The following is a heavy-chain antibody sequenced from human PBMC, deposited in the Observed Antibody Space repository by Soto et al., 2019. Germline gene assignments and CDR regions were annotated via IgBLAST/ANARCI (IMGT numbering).Heavy chain of an antibody. CDR1: GFTFGDYA. V-gene: IGHV3-49*03. Sequence: GVLRLSCTASGFTFGDYAMSWFRQAPGKGLEWVGFIRSKAYGGTTEYAASVKGRFTISRDDSKSIAYLQMNSLKTEDTAVYYCTRFHSYYYYYMDVWGKGTTVTVSS. J-gene: IGHJ6*03. CDR2: IRSKAYGGTT. CDR3: TRFHSYYYYYMDV.